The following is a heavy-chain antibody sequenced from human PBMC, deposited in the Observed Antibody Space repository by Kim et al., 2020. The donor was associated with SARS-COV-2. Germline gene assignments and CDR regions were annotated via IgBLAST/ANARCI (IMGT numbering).Heavy chain of an antibody. D-gene: IGHD4-17*01. J-gene: IGHJ4*02. CDR3: ARDTLDYGRYYFDH. V-gene: IGHV3-33*05. CDR1: GFTFSSYG. Sequence: GGSLRLSCAASGFTFSSYGMAWVRQAPGKGLEWVAVISYDGSNKYYVDSVKGRFIISRDNSKNTLYVQMNSLRAEDTAVYYCARDTLDYGRYYFDHWGQGTLVTVSS. CDR2: ISYDGSNK.